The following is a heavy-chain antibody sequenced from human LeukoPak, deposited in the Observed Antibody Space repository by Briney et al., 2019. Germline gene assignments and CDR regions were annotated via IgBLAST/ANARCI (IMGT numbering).Heavy chain of an antibody. CDR3: ARGFIVVVTAARYDLDY. Sequence: ASVKVSCKASGYTFTSYYMHWVRQAPGQGLEWMAIINPSGGSTSYAQKFQGRVTMTRDTSTSTVYMELSSLRSEDTAVYYCARGFIVVVTAARYDLDYWGQRTLVTVSS. CDR2: INPSGGST. J-gene: IGHJ4*02. D-gene: IGHD2-21*02. V-gene: IGHV1-46*01. CDR1: GYTFTSYY.